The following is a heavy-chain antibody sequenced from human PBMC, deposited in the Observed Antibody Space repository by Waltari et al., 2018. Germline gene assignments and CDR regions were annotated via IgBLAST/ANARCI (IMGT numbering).Heavy chain of an antibody. J-gene: IGHJ4*02. CDR3: VGWNDPINS. CDR1: GFTLWRFW. CDR2: IGPDGSDK. D-gene: IGHD1-1*01. V-gene: IGHV3-7*01. Sequence: EAQLVQSGGGLVQPGGSLTLSCAASGFTLWRFWITWIRQAPGQGLQWVAHIGPDGSDKYYVDSVKGRFTISRDNAENSLLLQMSSLRVEDTALYYCVGWNDPINSWGQGTLVAVSS.